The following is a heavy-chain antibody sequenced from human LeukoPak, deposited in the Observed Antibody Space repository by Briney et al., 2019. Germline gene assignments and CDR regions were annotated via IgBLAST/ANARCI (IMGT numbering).Heavy chain of an antibody. CDR3: ARTGAVAGDYYFDY. Sequence: SETLSLTCTVSGGSISSYYWSWIRQPPGKGLEWIGYIYYSGSTNYNPSLKSRVTISVDTSKNQFSLKLSSVTAADTAVYYCARTGAVAGDYYFDYWGQGTLVTVSS. D-gene: IGHD6-19*01. J-gene: IGHJ4*02. CDR1: GGSISSYY. CDR2: IYYSGST. V-gene: IGHV4-59*01.